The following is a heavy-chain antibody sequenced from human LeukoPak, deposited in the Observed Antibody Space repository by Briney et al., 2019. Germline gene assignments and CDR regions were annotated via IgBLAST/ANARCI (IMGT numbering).Heavy chain of an antibody. CDR3: ARGLGSSGYPTNSD. CDR1: GGSISSYF. Sequence: SETLSLTCTVSGGSISSYFWSWIRQPPGKGLEWIGYIYYSGSTNYNPSLKSRVTISVDTSKNQFSLKLSSVTAADTAVYYCARGLGSSGYPTNSDWGQGTLVTVSS. J-gene: IGHJ4*02. V-gene: IGHV4-59*01. D-gene: IGHD3-22*01. CDR2: IYYSGST.